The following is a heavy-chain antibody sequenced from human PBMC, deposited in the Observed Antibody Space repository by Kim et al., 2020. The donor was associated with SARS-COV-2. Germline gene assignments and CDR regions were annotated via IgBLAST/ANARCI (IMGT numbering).Heavy chain of an antibody. Sequence: SETLSLTCTVSGGSISSGDYYWSWIRQPPGKGLEWIGYIYYSGSTYYNPSLKSRVTISVDTSKNQFSLKLSSVTAADTAVYYCARVRGGSCFAFDIWGQGTMVTVSS. J-gene: IGHJ3*02. CDR3: ARVRGGSCFAFDI. CDR1: GGSISSGDYY. CDR2: IYYSGST. D-gene: IGHD2-15*01. V-gene: IGHV4-30-4*01.